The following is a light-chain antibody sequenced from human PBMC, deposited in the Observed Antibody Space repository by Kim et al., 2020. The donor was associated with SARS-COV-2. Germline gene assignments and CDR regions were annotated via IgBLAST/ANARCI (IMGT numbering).Light chain of an antibody. CDR1: SLRSYY. V-gene: IGLV3-19*01. CDR2: GKN. J-gene: IGLJ3*02. Sequence: VALGTTVRITCQGYSLRSYYASWYQQKPGQAPVLVIYGKNNRPSGIPDRFSGSSSGNTASLTITGAQAEDEADYCCNSRDSSGNWVFGGGTQLTVL. CDR3: NSRDSSGNWV.